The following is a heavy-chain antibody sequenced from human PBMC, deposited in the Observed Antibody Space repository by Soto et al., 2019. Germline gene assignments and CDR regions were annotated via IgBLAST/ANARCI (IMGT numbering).Heavy chain of an antibody. CDR2: INPNSGGT. J-gene: IGHJ6*02. Sequence: ASVKVSCKASGYTFTGYYMHWVRQAPGLGLEWMGWINPNSGGTNYAQKFQGWVTMTRDTSISTAYMELSRLRSDDTAVYYCAISSYSSSSPLYGMDVWGQGTTVTVSS. CDR3: AISSYSSSSPLYGMDV. CDR1: GYTFTGYY. D-gene: IGHD6-6*01. V-gene: IGHV1-2*04.